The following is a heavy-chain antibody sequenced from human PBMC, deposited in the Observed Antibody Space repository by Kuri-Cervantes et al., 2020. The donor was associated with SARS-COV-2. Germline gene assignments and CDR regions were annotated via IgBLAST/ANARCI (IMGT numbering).Heavy chain of an antibody. CDR1: GYSISSGYY. CDR3: ARGGAGYCSSTSCYLAFDI. CDR2: IYHSGST. V-gene: IGHV4-38-2*02. J-gene: IGHJ3*02. Sequence: SETLSLTCTVSGYSISSGYYWGWIRQPPGKGLEWIGSIYHSGSTYYNPSLKSRVTISVDTSKNQFSLKLSSVTAADTAVYYCARGGAGYCSSTSCYLAFDIWGQGTMVTVSS. D-gene: IGHD2-2*01.